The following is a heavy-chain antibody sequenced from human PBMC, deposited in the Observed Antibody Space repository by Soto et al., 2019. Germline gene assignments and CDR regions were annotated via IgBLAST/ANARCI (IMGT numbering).Heavy chain of an antibody. CDR2: LNSDGSNT. D-gene: IGHD2-21*01. J-gene: IGHJ3*02. CDR3: ARGANYSFGI. CDR1: GFTFSSYW. Sequence: PGGSLRLSCAASGFTFSSYWMHWVRQAPGKGLVWVSRLNSDGSNTNYADSVKGRFIISRDNAKNTLYLQMNSLRAEDTAVYYCARGANYSFGIWGQGTMVTVSS. V-gene: IGHV3-74*01.